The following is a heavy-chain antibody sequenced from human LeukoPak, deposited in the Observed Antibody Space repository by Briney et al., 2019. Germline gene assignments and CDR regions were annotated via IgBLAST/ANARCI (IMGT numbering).Heavy chain of an antibody. Sequence: SGPTLVKSTETVPLIRSLSGFSLTSGGEAVGWVRQPPGKAPEFLTLVYWHNDERYSPSLRARLNITKDASNNQVVLTMINMDPVDADIYYCVHCRGYHYGYEAFDHWGQGTRLIVSS. CDR1: GFSLTSGGEA. CDR2: VYWHNDE. D-gene: IGHD5-18*01. J-gene: IGHJ4*02. V-gene: IGHV2-5*01. CDR3: VHCRGYHYGYEAFDH.